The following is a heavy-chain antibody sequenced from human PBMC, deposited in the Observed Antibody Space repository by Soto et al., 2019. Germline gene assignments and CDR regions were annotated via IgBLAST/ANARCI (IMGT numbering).Heavy chain of an antibody. Sequence: GASVKVSCKASGGTFSSYAISWVRQAPGQGLEWMGGIIPIFGTANYAQKFRGRVTITADKSTSTAYMELSSLRSEDTAVYYCASNARITMVRGVMDVWGQGTTVTVSS. V-gene: IGHV1-69*06. CDR1: GGTFSSYA. J-gene: IGHJ6*02. CDR2: IIPIFGTA. CDR3: ASNARITMVRGVMDV. D-gene: IGHD3-10*01.